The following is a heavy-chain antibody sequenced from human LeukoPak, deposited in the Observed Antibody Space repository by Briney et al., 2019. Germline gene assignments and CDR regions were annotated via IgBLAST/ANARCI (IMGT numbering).Heavy chain of an antibody. CDR2: IYSGGWDT. V-gene: IGHV5-51*01. CDR1: GYSFTSYW. J-gene: IGHJ4*02. D-gene: IGHD4-11*01. CDR3: ARHGYSNYGGNDY. Sequence: GESLKISCKGSGYSFTSYWIGWVRQMPGKSLEWMGIIYSGGWDTSYNPSFQSRVTISADKSISTAYLQWSSLKASDTAMYYCARHGYSNYGGNDYWGQGTLVTLCS.